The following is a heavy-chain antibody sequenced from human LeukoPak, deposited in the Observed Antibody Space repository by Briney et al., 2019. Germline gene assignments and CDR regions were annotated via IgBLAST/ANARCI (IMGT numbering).Heavy chain of an antibody. V-gene: IGHV4-39*07. CDR2: IYYSGST. CDR3: AKDRGFDILTGCYDC. CDR1: GGSVSSGSYY. J-gene: IGHJ4*02. D-gene: IGHD3-9*01. Sequence: SETLSLTCTVSGGSVSSGSYYWGWIRQPPGKGLEWIGNIYYSGSTYYNPSLKSRVTISVDTSKNQFSLKLSSVTAADTAVYYCAKDRGFDILTGCYDCWGQGSLVTVSS.